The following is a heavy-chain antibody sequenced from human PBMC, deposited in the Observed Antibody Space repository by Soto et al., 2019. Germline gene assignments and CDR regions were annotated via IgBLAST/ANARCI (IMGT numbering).Heavy chain of an antibody. V-gene: IGHV1-69*06. J-gene: IGHJ3*02. D-gene: IGHD3-22*01. Sequence: AASVKVSCKASGGTFSSYAISWVRQAPGQGLEWMGGIIPIFGTANYAQKFQGRVTTTADKSTSTAYMELSSLRSEDTTVYYCARDSRITGTTGGGLYYYDRSGPRNAFDIWGQGTMVTVS. CDR2: IIPIFGTA. CDR1: GGTFSSYA. CDR3: ARDSRITGTTGGGLYYYDRSGPRNAFDI.